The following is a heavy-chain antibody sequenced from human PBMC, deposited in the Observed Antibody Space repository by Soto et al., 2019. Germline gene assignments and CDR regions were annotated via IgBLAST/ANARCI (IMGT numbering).Heavy chain of an antibody. CDR2: ISYSGST. Sequence: QVQLQESGPGLVKPSQTLSLTCTVSGGSISSGNYYWSWIRQPPGKGLEWIGFISYSGSTYYSASLKSRFNISVDTSKNQFSLNLSFVTAADTAVYYCATMGTPATGLYYFDYWGQGTLVTVSS. J-gene: IGHJ4*02. CDR1: GGSISSGNYY. V-gene: IGHV4-30-4*01. D-gene: IGHD1-7*01. CDR3: ATMGTPATGLYYFDY.